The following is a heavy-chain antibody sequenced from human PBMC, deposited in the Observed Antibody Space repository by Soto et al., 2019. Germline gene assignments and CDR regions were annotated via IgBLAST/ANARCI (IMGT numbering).Heavy chain of an antibody. V-gene: IGHV1-8*02. CDR1: GYTFTSYD. CDR3: ARDFSSSSYFDF. CDR2: MNVKTGET. J-gene: IGHJ4*02. D-gene: IGHD6-6*01. Sequence: ASVKVSCKASGYTFTSYDISWVRQATGQGLEWMGWMNVKTGETGYAQKFQGRLTITRNTAISTAYMDLSNLRSDDTAVYYCARDFSSSSYFDFWGQGTQVTVYS.